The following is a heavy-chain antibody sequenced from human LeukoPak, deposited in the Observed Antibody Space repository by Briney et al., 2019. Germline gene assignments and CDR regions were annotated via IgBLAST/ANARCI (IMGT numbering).Heavy chain of an antibody. CDR3: AADLPTAISARTNY. V-gene: IGHV3-23*01. CDR2: ISSSGGSP. CDR1: GFTFSSYA. Sequence: PGGSLRLSCAASGFTFSSYAMSWVRQAPGQGLELVSGISSSGGSPYYADSVKGRFTISRDNSKNTLNLRMNSLSADDTAEYYFAADLPTAISARTNYWGQGTLVTVSS. D-gene: IGHD6-6*01. J-gene: IGHJ4*02.